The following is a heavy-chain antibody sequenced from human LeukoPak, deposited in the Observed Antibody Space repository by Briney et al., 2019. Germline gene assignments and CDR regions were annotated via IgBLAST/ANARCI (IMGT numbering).Heavy chain of an antibody. CDR2: INSISSYI. Sequence: WGSLRLSCAASGCTFSSYGRNWVRQAPGKGLEWVASINSISSYIYYADSLKGRFTISRDNAKNSLYMPMNSLRAVDTALYYCARDYDGYCSGGSCKGGMDVWGQGTTVTVSS. J-gene: IGHJ6*02. V-gene: IGHV3-21*01. CDR1: GCTFSSYG. CDR3: ARDYDGYCSGGSCKGGMDV. D-gene: IGHD2-15*01.